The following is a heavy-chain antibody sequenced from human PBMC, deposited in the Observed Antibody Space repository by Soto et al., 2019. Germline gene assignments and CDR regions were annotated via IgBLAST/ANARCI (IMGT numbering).Heavy chain of an antibody. Sequence: GASVKVSCKASGGTFSSYTISWVRQAPGQGLEWMGRIIPILGIANYAQKFQGRVTITADKSTSTAYMELSSLRAEDTAIYYCAKVSSSWYAGFFDLWGQEPWSPSPQ. CDR2: IIPILGIA. CDR3: AKVSSSWYAGFFDL. V-gene: IGHV1-69*02. CDR1: GGTFSSYT. D-gene: IGHD6-13*01. J-gene: IGHJ4*01.